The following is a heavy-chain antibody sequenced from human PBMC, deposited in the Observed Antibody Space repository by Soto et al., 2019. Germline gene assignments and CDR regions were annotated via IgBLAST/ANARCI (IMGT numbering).Heavy chain of an antibody. CDR2: IYYSGST. D-gene: IGHD6-25*01. Sequence: SETLSLTCTVSGGSISSSSYYWGWIRQPPGKGLEWIGSIYYSGSTYYNPSLKSRVTISVDTSKNQFSLKLSSVTAADTAVYYCARQWDSSGLNFDYWGQGTLVTVSS. CDR1: GGSISSSSYY. CDR3: ARQWDSSGLNFDY. J-gene: IGHJ4*02. V-gene: IGHV4-39*01.